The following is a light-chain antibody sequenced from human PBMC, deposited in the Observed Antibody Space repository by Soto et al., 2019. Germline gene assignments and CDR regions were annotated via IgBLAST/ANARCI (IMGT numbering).Light chain of an antibody. CDR3: QQTYSIPRT. V-gene: IGKV1-39*01. CDR2: SAS. Sequence: DVQMTQSPSSLSASVGDRVTIACRASQTVSKFVNWYQQKPGKVPDLLIYSASTLYSGVPSRFSGSGSGTDFTLTISNLQPEDFATYYCQQTYSIPRTFAQGTKVE. J-gene: IGKJ1*01. CDR1: QTVSKF.